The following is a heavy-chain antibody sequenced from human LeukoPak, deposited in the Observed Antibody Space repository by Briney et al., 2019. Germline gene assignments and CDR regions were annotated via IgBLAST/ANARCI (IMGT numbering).Heavy chain of an antibody. CDR2: ISSSSSTI. D-gene: IGHD6-13*01. Sequence: GGSLRLSCAASGFTFSSYSMNWVRQAPGKGLEWVSYISSSSSTIYYADSVKGRFTISRDNAKNSLYLQMNILRDEDTAVYYCATGYSSSWLFDYWGRGTLVTVSS. CDR1: GFTFSSYS. CDR3: ATGYSSSWLFDY. J-gene: IGHJ4*02. V-gene: IGHV3-48*02.